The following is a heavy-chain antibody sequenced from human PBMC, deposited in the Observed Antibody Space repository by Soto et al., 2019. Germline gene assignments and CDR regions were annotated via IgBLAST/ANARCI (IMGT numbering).Heavy chain of an antibody. J-gene: IGHJ4*02. Sequence: QLQLQESGPGLVKPSETLSLTCTVSGGSISSSSYYWGWIRQPPGKGLEWIGSIYYRGNTYYNPSLKGRVTISVDTSKNQFSLKLSSVTAADTAVYYCAREGGGYFSGGSCQVDYWGQGTLVTVSS. V-gene: IGHV4-39*02. CDR1: GGSISSSSYY. D-gene: IGHD2-15*01. CDR2: IYYRGNT. CDR3: AREGGGYFSGGSCQVDY.